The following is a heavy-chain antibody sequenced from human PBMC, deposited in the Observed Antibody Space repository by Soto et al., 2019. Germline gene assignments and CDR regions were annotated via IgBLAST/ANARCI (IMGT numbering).Heavy chain of an antibody. CDR3: AREWWELRYYYYGMDV. Sequence: QVQLVESGGGVVQPGRSLRLSCAASGFTFSSYGMHWVRQAPGKGVEWVAVIWYDGSNKYYADSVKGRFTISRDNSKNTLYLQMNSLRAEDTAVYYCAREWWELRYYYYGMDVWGQGTTVTVSS. D-gene: IGHD1-26*01. V-gene: IGHV3-33*01. CDR2: IWYDGSNK. J-gene: IGHJ6*02. CDR1: GFTFSSYG.